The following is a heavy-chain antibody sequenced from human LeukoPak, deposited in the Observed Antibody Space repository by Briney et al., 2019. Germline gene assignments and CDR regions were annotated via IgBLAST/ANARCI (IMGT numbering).Heavy chain of an antibody. V-gene: IGHV1-2*02. D-gene: IGHD6-19*01. CDR2: INPNSGGT. Sequence: ASVKVSRKASGFTFTVYYIHWVRQAPGQGLEYVGWINPNSGGTNYAQKFQGRVTMTRDTSITTAYMEVISLTSDDTAVYYCALYSSGLFDPWGQGTLVTVSS. CDR1: GFTFTVYY. CDR3: ALYSSGLFDP. J-gene: IGHJ5*02.